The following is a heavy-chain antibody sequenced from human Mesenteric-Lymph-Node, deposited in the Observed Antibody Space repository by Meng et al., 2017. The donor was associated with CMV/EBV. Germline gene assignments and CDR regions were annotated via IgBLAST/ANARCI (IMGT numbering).Heavy chain of an antibody. CDR2: ISAYNGDT. V-gene: IGHV1-18*01. CDR1: GYTFTSYS. J-gene: IGHJ4*02. D-gene: IGHD1-14*01. CDR3: ARITGPHRGNYFDY. Sequence: ASVKVSCKASGYTFTSYSITWVRQAPGQGLEYMGWISAYNGDTNYAQKVQGRVTMTRDTSISTAYMELSRLRSDDTAVYYCARITGPHRGNYFDYWGQGTLVTVSS.